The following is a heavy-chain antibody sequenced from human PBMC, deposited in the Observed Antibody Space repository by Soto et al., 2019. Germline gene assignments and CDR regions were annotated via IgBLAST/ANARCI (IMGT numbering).Heavy chain of an antibody. CDR3: AKDPLFLIGYDWAPSRPFDY. Sequence: GGSLRLSCAASGFTFSSYAMSWVRQAPGKGLEWVSAVSGGGDTYYADSVKGRFTISRDNLKNTLYLQMNSLRAEDTAVYYCAKDPLFLIGYDWAPSRPFDYWGQGTLVTASS. J-gene: IGHJ4*02. D-gene: IGHD5-12*01. CDR1: GFTFSSYA. V-gene: IGHV3-23*01. CDR2: VSGGGDT.